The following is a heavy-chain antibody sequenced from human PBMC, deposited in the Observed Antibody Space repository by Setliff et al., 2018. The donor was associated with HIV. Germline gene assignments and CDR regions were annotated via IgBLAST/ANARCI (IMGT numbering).Heavy chain of an antibody. CDR2: IYHSGNT. V-gene: IGHV4-39*01. D-gene: IGHD6-19*01. Sequence: SETLSLTCSVSGGPITSNTYFWDWIRQAPGKGLEWIGGIYHSGNTYYNPSLKSRVSISVDTSKRQSSLKLTSVTAGDSALYYCARRRGQKATGWYYFDFWGQGALVTVSS. CDR1: GGPITSNTYF. J-gene: IGHJ4*02. CDR3: ARRRGQKATGWYYFDF.